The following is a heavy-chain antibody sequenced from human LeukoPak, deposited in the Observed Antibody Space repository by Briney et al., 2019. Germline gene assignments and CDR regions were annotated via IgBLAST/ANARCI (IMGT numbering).Heavy chain of an antibody. CDR1: GGSFNSASYS. D-gene: IGHD3-22*01. J-gene: IGHJ4*02. V-gene: IGHV4-39*01. Sequence: SETLSLTCTVSGGSFNSASYSGAWIRQPPGRGLEWIASISYSERTYYNSSLRSRATISEDTSKSQFSLKLVSVTAADTAVYYCARSYDSSGIDYWGQGTLVTVSS. CDR2: ISYSERT. CDR3: ARSYDSSGIDY.